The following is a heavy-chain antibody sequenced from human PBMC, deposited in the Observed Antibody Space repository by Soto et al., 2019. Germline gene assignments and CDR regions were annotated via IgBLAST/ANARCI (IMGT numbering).Heavy chain of an antibody. CDR1: GFTFSSYS. J-gene: IGHJ4*02. CDR2: ISSSSSYI. Sequence: EVQLVESGGGLVKPGGSLRLSCAASGFTFSSYSMNWVRQAPGKGLEWVSSISSSSSYIYYADSVKGRFTISRDNAKNSLYLQMNSLRAEDTAVYYCARPRIAVAGTDYWGQGTLVTVSS. V-gene: IGHV3-21*01. D-gene: IGHD6-19*01. CDR3: ARPRIAVAGTDY.